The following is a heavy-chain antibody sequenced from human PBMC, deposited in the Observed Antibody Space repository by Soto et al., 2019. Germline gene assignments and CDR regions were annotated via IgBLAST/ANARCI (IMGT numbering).Heavy chain of an antibody. CDR3: ATNYGSGSTRFDC. CDR2: VITMVGMA. J-gene: IGHJ4*02. Sequence: QVQLVQSGAEVKKPGSSVRLSCTAHGDTFSFYTIIWVRQAPGQGPEWRGRVITMVGMAGYAQKFQGRVTINADKSTSTAYMVLSSLRSDDTGVYFCATNYGSGSTRFDCWGQGTLVVVSS. D-gene: IGHD3-10*01. CDR1: GDTFSFYT. V-gene: IGHV1-69*02.